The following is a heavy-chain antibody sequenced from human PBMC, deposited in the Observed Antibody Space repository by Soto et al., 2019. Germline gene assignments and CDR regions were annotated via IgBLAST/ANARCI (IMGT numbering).Heavy chain of an antibody. D-gene: IGHD6-13*01. CDR2: INPSGGNT. V-gene: IGHV1-46*01. Sequence: QVQLVQSGAEVKKPGASVKVSCKASGYTFTSYYMHWVRQAPGQGLEWMGIINPSGGNTNYAQNFQGRVTMPRDTSTSTVYMELSSLRSEDTAVYYCERDRESRSSEARHVDYWGQGTLVTVSS. CDR3: ERDRESRSSEARHVDY. CDR1: GYTFTSYY. J-gene: IGHJ4*02.